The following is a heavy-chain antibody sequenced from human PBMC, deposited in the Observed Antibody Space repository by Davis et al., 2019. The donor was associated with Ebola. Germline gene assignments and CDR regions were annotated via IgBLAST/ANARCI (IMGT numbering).Heavy chain of an antibody. Sequence: PGGSLRLSCAASGFTFSSYGMHWVRQAPGKGLEWVAVISYDGSNKYYADSVKGRFTISRDNSKNTLYLQMNSLRAEDTAVYYCARDAGADSSGYYHFDYWGQGTLVTVSS. V-gene: IGHV3-33*05. J-gene: IGHJ4*02. CDR2: ISYDGSNK. CDR1: GFTFSSYG. D-gene: IGHD3-22*01. CDR3: ARDAGADSSGYYHFDY.